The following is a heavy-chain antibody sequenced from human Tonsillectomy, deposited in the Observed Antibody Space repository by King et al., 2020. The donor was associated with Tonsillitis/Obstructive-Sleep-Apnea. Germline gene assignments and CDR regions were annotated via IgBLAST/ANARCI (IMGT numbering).Heavy chain of an antibody. CDR1: GDTFSSHA. J-gene: IGHJ6*02. Sequence: QLVQSGAEVKEPGSSVKVSCKASGDTFSSHAISWVRQAPGQGLEWMGGIIYNLGIANYAHKFQGRVTITADKSTTTTYMEVSRLRSEDTAVYHCAYLREGYNHFDYYGRDVWGQGTTVTVSS. CDR3: AYLREGYNHFDYYGRDV. D-gene: IGHD5-24*01. V-gene: IGHV1-69*10. CDR2: IIYNLGIA.